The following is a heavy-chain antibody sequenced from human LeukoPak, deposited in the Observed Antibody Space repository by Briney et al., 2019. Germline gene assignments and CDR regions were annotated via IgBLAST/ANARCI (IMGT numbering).Heavy chain of an antibody. D-gene: IGHD4-23*01. J-gene: IGHJ3*02. V-gene: IGHV1-69*05. CDR2: IIPMFGTT. CDR3: ARGDYGGNSDAFDI. Sequence: SVKVSCKASGGTFTYYSITWVRQAPGQGPEWMGGIIPMFGTTNYAQKFQGRVTITTDDSTRTPYMQLISLTSEDTAVYYCARGDYGGNSDAFDIWGQGTMVTVSS. CDR1: GGTFTYYS.